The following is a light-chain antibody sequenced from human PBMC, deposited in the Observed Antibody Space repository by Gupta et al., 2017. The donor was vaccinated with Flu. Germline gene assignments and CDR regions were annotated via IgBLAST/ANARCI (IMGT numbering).Light chain of an antibody. CDR1: SGNIASKF. CDR3: QSYDSSNQGV. CDR2: EDN. V-gene: IGLV6-57*01. Sequence: NFILTQPHSVSESPGKTVTISCPRSSGNIASKFVQWYQQRPGSSPTTVIYEDNQRPSGVPDRFSGSIDSSSNSASLTISGLKTEDEADYYCQSYDSSNQGVFGGGTKLTVL. J-gene: IGLJ3*02.